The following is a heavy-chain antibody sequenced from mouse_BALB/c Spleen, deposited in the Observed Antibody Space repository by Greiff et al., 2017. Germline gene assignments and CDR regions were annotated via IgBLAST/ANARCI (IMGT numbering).Heavy chain of an antibody. Sequence: VQLQQPGAELVKPGASVKLSCKASGYTFTSYWMHWVKQRPGQGLEWIGEINPSNGRTNYNEKFKSKATLTVDKSSSTAYMQLSSLTSEDSAVYYCASKDYAMDYWGQGTSVTVSS. V-gene: IGHV1S81*02. CDR1: GYTFTSYW. CDR3: ASKDYAMDY. CDR2: INPSNGRT. J-gene: IGHJ4*01.